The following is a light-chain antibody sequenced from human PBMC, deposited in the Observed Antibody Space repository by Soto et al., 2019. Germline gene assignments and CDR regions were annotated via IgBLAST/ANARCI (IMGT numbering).Light chain of an antibody. J-gene: IGKJ2*01. V-gene: IGKV3D-15*01. Sequence: EIVMTQSPATLSVSPGERATLSCRASQSVSSNLAWYQQKPGQAPRLLIYGASTRATGIPARFSGSGSGTEFTLTISSLQSEDFDVYYCQQYNNWPYTFGQGTNVDIK. CDR2: GAS. CDR3: QQYNNWPYT. CDR1: QSVSSN.